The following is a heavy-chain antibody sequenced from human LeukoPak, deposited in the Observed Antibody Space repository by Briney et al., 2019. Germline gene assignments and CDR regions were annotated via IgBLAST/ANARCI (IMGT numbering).Heavy chain of an antibody. V-gene: IGHV4-39*07. J-gene: IGHJ4*02. CDR2: IYYSGST. D-gene: IGHD6-13*01. Sequence: SETLSLTCTVSGGSISSSSYYWGWIRQPPGKGLEWIGSIYYSGSTYYNPSLKSRVTISVDTSKNQFSLKLSSVTAADTAVYYCARDSPQSSAAGPFDYWGQGTLVTVSS. CDR1: GGSISSSSYY. CDR3: ARDSPQSSAAGPFDY.